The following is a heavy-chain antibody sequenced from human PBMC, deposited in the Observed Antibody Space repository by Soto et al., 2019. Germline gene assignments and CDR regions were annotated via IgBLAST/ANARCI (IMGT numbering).Heavy chain of an antibody. CDR1: GYTFTSYG. CDR3: ARLKGIAARPGDYYYYYMDV. Sequence: GASVKVSCKASGYTFTSYGISWVRQAQGQGLEWMGWISAYNGNTNYAQKLQGRVTMTTDTSTSTAYMELRSLRSDDTAVYYCARLKGIAARPGDYYYYYMDVWGKGTTVTVSS. CDR2: ISAYNGNT. D-gene: IGHD6-6*01. J-gene: IGHJ6*03. V-gene: IGHV1-18*01.